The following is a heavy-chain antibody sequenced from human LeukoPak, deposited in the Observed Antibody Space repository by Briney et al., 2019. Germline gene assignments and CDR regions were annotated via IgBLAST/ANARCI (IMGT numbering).Heavy chain of an antibody. D-gene: IGHD3-10*01. Sequence: GESLKISCKASGYSFTNYWIAWVRQIPGKGLEWMGIIYPGDSDTRYSPSFQGQVTISADKSISTAYLQWSSLKASDTAMYYCARLGESYYASGSLTYYYYYMDVWGKGTTVTVSS. CDR1: GYSFTNYW. CDR2: IYPGDSDT. J-gene: IGHJ6*03. V-gene: IGHV5-51*01. CDR3: ARLGESYYASGSLTYYYYYMDV.